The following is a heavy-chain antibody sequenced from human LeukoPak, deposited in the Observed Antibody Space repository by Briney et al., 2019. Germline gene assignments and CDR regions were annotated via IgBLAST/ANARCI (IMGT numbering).Heavy chain of an antibody. Sequence: GESLKISCKGSGYSFTSYWIGWVRQMPGKGLEWMGIIYPGDSDTRYSPSFQGQVTISADKSISTAYLQWSSLKASDTATYYCARHDYGDYAIMVRTHAFDIWGQGTMVTVSS. CDR1: GYSFTSYW. V-gene: IGHV5-51*01. CDR2: IYPGDSDT. CDR3: ARHDYGDYAIMVRTHAFDI. J-gene: IGHJ3*02. D-gene: IGHD4-17*01.